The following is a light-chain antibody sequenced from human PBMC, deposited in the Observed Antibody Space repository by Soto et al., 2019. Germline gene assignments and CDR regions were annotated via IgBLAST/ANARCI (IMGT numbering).Light chain of an antibody. J-gene: IGKJ1*01. CDR1: ETVTSDY. V-gene: IGKV3-20*01. Sequence: EVVLTQSPGTLSLSPGERATLSCRASETVTSDYLAWYQQKPGQAPRLLFYGASRWAAGIPDRFSGSGSGTDFTLIISRLEPEDFVVYYCHQYGTSPWTFGQGTKVEIK. CDR2: GAS. CDR3: HQYGTSPWT.